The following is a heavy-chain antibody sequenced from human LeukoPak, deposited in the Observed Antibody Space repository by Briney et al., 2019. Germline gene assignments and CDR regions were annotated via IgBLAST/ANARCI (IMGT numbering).Heavy chain of an antibody. J-gene: IGHJ4*02. V-gene: IGHV4-39*01. Sequence: RPSETLSLTCSVSGGSISGSNYYWAWLRQPPGKGLEWIGNIHYSGSDYYKPSLKGRVTISVDTSKNQFSLKVNSVTAADTAVYFCAGQLGGSSWSDYWGQGTLVTVSS. CDR3: AGQLGGSSWSDY. CDR2: IHYSGSD. D-gene: IGHD6-6*01. CDR1: GGSISGSNYY.